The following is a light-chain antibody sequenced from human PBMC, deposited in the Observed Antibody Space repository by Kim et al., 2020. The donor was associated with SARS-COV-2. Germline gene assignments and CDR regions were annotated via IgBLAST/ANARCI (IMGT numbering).Light chain of an antibody. CDR2: YDS. V-gene: IGLV3-21*04. Sequence: SYVLTQPPSVSVAPGNTARITCGGDIIGSNNVHWYQRKPGQAPVLVLYYDSDRPSGIPERFSGSKSGNTATLTISRVEAGDEADYYCQVWDSSSVVFGGGTQLTVL. J-gene: IGLJ2*01. CDR3: QVWDSSSVV. CDR1: IIGSNN.